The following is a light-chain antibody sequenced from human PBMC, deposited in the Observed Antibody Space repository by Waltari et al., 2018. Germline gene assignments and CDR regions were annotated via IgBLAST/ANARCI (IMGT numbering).Light chain of an antibody. Sequence: QSALTQPASVSGSPGQAITISCTGTSTNVGGYNLVSWYRQYPGKAPELMIFGVSERPSGISNRLSGSKSGNTANLTISGLQAEDESDYYCLSYSGRSDYVFGTVTRV. CDR2: GVS. V-gene: IGLV2-23*02. CDR1: STNVGGYNL. J-gene: IGLJ1*01. CDR3: LSYSGRSDYV.